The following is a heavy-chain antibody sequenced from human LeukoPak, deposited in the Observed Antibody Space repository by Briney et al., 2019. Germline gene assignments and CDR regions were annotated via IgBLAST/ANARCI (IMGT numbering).Heavy chain of an antibody. CDR1: GFTFSSYA. J-gene: IGHJ4*02. D-gene: IGHD3-16*01. V-gene: IGHV3-23*01. CDR2: ISGSGDST. CDR3: ARGSYNPFDY. Sequence: GGSLRLPCAASGFTFSSYAMSWVRQAPGKGLEWVSGISGSGDSTNYADSVKGRFTISRDNSKNTQYLQKNSLRAEDTAVYYCARGSYNPFDYWGQGTLVTVSS.